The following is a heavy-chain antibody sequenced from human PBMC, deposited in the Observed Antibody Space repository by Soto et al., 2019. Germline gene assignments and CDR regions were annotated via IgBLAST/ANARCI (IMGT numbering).Heavy chain of an antibody. J-gene: IGHJ4*02. V-gene: IGHV3-23*01. CDR3: AKFGMATTKRSPPYYIDY. CDR2: ISGSGGGT. Sequence: EVQVLESGGGLVQPGGSLRLSCAASGFTFSSYAMSWVRQAPGKGREWVSSISGSGGGTYYADSVKGRFTFSRDNSKNTLYLQMNSLRAEDTAVYYCAKFGMATTKRSPPYYIDYWGQGALVTVSS. CDR1: GFTFSSYA. D-gene: IGHD1-1*01.